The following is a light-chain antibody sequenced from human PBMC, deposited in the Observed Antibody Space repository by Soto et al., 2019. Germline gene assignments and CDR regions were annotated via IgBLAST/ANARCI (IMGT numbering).Light chain of an antibody. V-gene: IGLV1-44*01. Sequence: QSALTQPPSASRTPGQTVTISCSGSTSNIRRSPVNWYQRLPGTAPKVLVYTDNQRPSGVPDRFSGSSSGASASLAISGLQSEDEADYYCASWDDSLKAWVFGGGTKVTVL. CDR1: TSNIRRSP. CDR3: ASWDDSLKAWV. J-gene: IGLJ3*02. CDR2: TDN.